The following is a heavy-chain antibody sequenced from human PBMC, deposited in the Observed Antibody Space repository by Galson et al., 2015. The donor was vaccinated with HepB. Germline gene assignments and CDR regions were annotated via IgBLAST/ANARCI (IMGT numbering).Heavy chain of an antibody. Sequence: SVKVSCKASGFTFTSYAINWVRQAPGQGLEWMGWINTNTGSPTYAQGFTGRFVFSLDASVSTAYLQISSLKAEDTAVYYCARAGGILDYWGQGTLVTVSS. CDR2: INTNTGSP. CDR3: ARAGGILDY. V-gene: IGHV7-4-1*02. CDR1: GFTFTSYA. J-gene: IGHJ4*02. D-gene: IGHD6-13*01.